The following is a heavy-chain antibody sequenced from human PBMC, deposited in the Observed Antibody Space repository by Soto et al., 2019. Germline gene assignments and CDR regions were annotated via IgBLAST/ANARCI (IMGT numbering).Heavy chain of an antibody. V-gene: IGHV4-38-2*01. CDR2: IYYSGTT. CDR3: ARLTALPENCFDS. Sequence: SKTLYITCAVYGYSISSGYYWGWIRQPPGKGLEWIGSIYYSGTTYYNPSLKSRVTISVDTSKNQFSLKLSSVTAADTAVYYGARLTALPENCFDSRRQGT. J-gene: IGHJ5*02. CDR1: GYSISSGYY. D-gene: IGHD2-15*01.